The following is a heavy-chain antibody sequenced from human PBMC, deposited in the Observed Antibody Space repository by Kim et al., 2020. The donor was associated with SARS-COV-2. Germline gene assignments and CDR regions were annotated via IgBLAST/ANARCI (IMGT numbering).Heavy chain of an antibody. Sequence: SETLSLTCTVSGGSISSYYWSWIRQPPGKGLEWIGYIYYSGSTNYNPSLKSRVTISVDTSKNQFSLKLSSVTAADTAVYYCASSPVPAAMSSYFDYWGQGTLVTVSS. V-gene: IGHV4-59*01. D-gene: IGHD2-2*01. CDR3: ASSPVPAAMSSYFDY. J-gene: IGHJ4*02. CDR1: GGSISSYY. CDR2: IYYSGST.